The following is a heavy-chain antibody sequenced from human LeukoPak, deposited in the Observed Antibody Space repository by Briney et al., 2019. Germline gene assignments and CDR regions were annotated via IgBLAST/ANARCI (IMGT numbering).Heavy chain of an antibody. CDR1: GFTFSNYA. CDR3: ASAYYYDSSGDY. CDR2: ISSSGSTI. V-gene: IGHV3-48*04. D-gene: IGHD3-22*01. Sequence: GSLRLSCAASGFTFSNYAMNWVRQAPGKGLEWVSYISSSGSTIYYADSVKGRFTISRDNAKNSLYLQMNSLRAEDTAVYYCASAYYYDSSGDYWGQGTLVTVSS. J-gene: IGHJ4*02.